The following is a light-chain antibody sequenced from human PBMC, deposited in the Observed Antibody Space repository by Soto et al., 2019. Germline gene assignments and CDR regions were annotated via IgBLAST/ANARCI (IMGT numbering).Light chain of an antibody. CDR2: GAS. CDR3: PQYDNLPLK. Sequence: ERVMTQSPATLSVSPGERATLSCRASQSVGSNLAWYQQKPGQAPRLLIFGASSRATGVPARFSGSGSGTEFTLTINSLQSEDFAVYFCPQYDNLPLKFGPGTKVD. J-gene: IGKJ3*01. V-gene: IGKV3-15*01. CDR1: QSVGSN.